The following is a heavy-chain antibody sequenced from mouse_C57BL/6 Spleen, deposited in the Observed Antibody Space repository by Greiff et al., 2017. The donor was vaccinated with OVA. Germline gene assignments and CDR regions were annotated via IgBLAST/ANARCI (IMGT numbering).Heavy chain of an antibody. Sequence: VQLQESGAELVKPGASVKMSCKASGYTFTTYPIEWMKQNHGKSLEWIGNFHPYNDDTKYNEKFKGKATLTVEKSSSTVYLELSRLTSDDSAVYYCARGNDGYYNAMDYWGQGTSVTVSS. V-gene: IGHV1-47*01. D-gene: IGHD2-3*01. J-gene: IGHJ4*01. CDR2: FHPYNDDT. CDR3: ARGNDGYYNAMDY. CDR1: GYTFTTYP.